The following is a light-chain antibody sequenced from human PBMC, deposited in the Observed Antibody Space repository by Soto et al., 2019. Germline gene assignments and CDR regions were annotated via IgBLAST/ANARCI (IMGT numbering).Light chain of an antibody. J-gene: IGKJ1*01. CDR2: AAS. CDR1: QSISSK. V-gene: IGKV3-15*01. Sequence: EIVMTQSPATLSVSPGEGATLSCRASQSISSKLAWYQQKPGQAPRLLIYAASTRATGVTARFSGSGSGTEFTLTISSLQSEDLAVYYCQHYNDWRWTFGQGTKVEIK. CDR3: QHYNDWRWT.